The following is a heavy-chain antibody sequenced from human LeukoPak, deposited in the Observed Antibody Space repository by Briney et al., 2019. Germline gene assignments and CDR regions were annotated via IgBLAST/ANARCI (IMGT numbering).Heavy chain of an antibody. D-gene: IGHD3-10*01. V-gene: IGHV7-4-1*02. CDR3: ARGPLLWFGEPYSLFDY. CDR1: GYTFTSYA. J-gene: IGHJ4*02. CDR2: INTNTGNP. Sequence: GASVTVSCKASGYTFTSYAMNWVRQAPGQGLEWMGWINTNTGNPTYAQGFTGRFVFSLDTSVSTAYLQISSLKAEDTAVYYCARGPLLWFGEPYSLFDYWGQGTLVTVSS.